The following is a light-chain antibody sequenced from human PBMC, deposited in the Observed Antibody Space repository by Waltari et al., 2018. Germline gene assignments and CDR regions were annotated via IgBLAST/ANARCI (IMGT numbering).Light chain of an antibody. CDR3: QVWDDTTDSGV. CDR1: NLESKR. Sequence: YVVTQPPSVSVAPGQTATLTCGGENLESKRVNWSQQKPGQAPVLVMFYDSDRPSGIPERFSGSNSGNTATLTISWVEAGDEADYHCQVWDDTTDSGVFGGGTRLTVL. V-gene: IGLV3-21*04. CDR2: YDS. J-gene: IGLJ3*02.